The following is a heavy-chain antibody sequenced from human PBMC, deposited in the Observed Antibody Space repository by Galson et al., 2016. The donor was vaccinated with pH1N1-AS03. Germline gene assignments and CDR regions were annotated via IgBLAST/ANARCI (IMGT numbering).Heavy chain of an antibody. D-gene: IGHD2-15*01. CDR3: AKGMGMGYCSGGSCYPLDY. CDR1: GFTFDNYA. Sequence: SLRLSCAASGFTFDNYAMHWVRQAPGKGLEWVSGLSWNSGRIGYADSVKGRSTISRDNGKNSLYLQMNSLRLEDTALYYCAKGMGMGYCSGGSCYPLDYWGQGTLVTVSS. J-gene: IGHJ4*02. V-gene: IGHV3-9*01. CDR2: LSWNSGRI.